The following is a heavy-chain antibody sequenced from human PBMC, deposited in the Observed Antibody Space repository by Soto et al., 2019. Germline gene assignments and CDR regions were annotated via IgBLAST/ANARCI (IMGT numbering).Heavy chain of an antibody. J-gene: IGHJ4*02. D-gene: IGHD2-15*01. CDR1: GFTFSSYS. CDR2: ISSSSSYI. V-gene: IGHV3-21*01. Sequence: EVQLVESGGGLVKPGGSLRLSCAASGFTFSSYSMNWVRQAPGKGLEWVSSISSSSSYIYYADSVKGRFTISRDNAKNSLYRQMNSLRAEDTAVYYCARDFLAATNYWGQGTLVTVSS. CDR3: ARDFLAATNY.